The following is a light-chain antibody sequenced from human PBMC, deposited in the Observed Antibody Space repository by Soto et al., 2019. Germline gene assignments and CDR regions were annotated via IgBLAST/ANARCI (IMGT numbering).Light chain of an antibody. CDR3: QQYSNWPLT. CDR2: GAS. J-gene: IGKJ5*01. Sequence: EIVMTQSPGTLSVSPGERVTLSCRASQHASQTLAWYQQKPGQVPRLLIYGASTRATGTPARFSGSGSGRQFTLTISSLQSEDSAVYYCQQYSNWPLTFGQGTRLEIK. CDR1: QHASQT. V-gene: IGKV3-15*01.